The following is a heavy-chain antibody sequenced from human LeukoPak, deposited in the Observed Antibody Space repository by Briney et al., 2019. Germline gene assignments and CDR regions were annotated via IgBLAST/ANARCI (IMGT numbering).Heavy chain of an antibody. J-gene: IGHJ4*02. CDR2: IYYSGST. Sequence: SETLSLTFTVSGGSISSYYWSWIRQPPGKGLEWIGYIYYSGSTNYNPSLKSRVTISVDTSKNQFSLKLSSVTAADTAVYYCARSYDSTRTGFDYWGQGTLVTVSS. V-gene: IGHV4-59*01. CDR3: ARSYDSTRTGFDY. D-gene: IGHD3-22*01. CDR1: GGSISSYY.